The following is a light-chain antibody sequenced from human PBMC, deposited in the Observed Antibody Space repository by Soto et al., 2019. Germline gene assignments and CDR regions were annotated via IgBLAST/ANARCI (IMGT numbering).Light chain of an antibody. CDR2: DVS. CDR3: SSYTSSSAL. CDR1: SSDVGGYNY. J-gene: IGLJ2*01. Sequence: QSLLTQPASVSGSPGQSITISCTGTSSDVGGYNYVSWYQQHPGKAPKLMIYDVSNRPSGVSNRFSGSKSGNTASLTISGLQAEDEADYYCSSYTSSSALIGGGTKLTVL. V-gene: IGLV2-14*01.